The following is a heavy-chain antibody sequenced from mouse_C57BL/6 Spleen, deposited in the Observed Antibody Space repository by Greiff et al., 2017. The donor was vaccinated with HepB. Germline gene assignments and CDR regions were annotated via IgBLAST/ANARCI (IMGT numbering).Heavy chain of an antibody. D-gene: IGHD2-14*01. CDR2: IWSDGST. CDR3: AGDSRVRGYAMDY. J-gene: IGHJ4*01. Sequence: QVQLKESGPGLVAPSQSLSITCTVSGFSLTSYGVHWVRQPPGKGLEWLVVIWSDGSTTYNSALKSRLSISKDNSKSQVFLKMNSLQTDDTALYYCAGDSRVRGYAMDYWGQGTSVTVSS. V-gene: IGHV2-6*03. CDR1: GFSLTSYG.